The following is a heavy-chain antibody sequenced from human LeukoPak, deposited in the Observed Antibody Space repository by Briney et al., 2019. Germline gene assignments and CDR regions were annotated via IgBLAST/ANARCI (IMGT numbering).Heavy chain of an antibody. CDR2: INPNSGGT. CDR3: ARSYYYDSSGYYDNESLDY. CDR1: GYTFTGYY. J-gene: IGHJ4*02. V-gene: IGHV1-2*06. D-gene: IGHD3-22*01. Sequence: ASVKVSCKASGYTFTGYYMHWVRQAPGQGLEWMGRINPNSGGTNYAQKFQGRVTMTRDTSISTAYMELSSLRSEDTAVYYCARSYYYDSSGYYDNESLDYWGQGTLVTVSS.